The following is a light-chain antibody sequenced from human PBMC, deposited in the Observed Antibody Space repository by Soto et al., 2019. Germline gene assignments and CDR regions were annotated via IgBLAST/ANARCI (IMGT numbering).Light chain of an antibody. V-gene: IGKV1-5*03. CDR1: QSISSW. J-gene: IGKJ1*01. CDR3: QQYRSYWT. CDR2: KAS. Sequence: DIQMTQSPSTLSASAGDRVTITCRASQSISSWLASYQQKPGKAPKLLIYKASSLESGVPSRFSGSGSGTEFTLTISRLQPDDFATYYCQQYRSYWTFGQGTKVEIK.